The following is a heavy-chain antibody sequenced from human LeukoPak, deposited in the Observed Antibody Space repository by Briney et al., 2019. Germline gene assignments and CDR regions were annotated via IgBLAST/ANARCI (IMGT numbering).Heavy chain of an antibody. CDR3: ARGGSGFERYFDL. Sequence: PGGSLRLSCAASGFTFNIYWMSWVRQAPGKGLEWVANIKQDGSEKYYVDSVKGRFTISRDNAKNSLYLQMNSLRAEDTAVYYCARGGSGFERYFDLWGCGTLVTVSS. V-gene: IGHV3-7*05. CDR2: IKQDGSEK. J-gene: IGHJ2*01. CDR1: GFTFNIYW. D-gene: IGHD6-19*01.